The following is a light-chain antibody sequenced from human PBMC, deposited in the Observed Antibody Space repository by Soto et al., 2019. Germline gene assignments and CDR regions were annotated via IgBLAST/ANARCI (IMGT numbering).Light chain of an antibody. Sequence: IQWTQSPSSLSSSVGDRVTITCRASQDISSYLAWYQQKPGKAPKLLIYAASTLQSGVPSRFSGSGSGTDFTLTISSLQPDDFATYYCQQLNSYPRTFGPGTKVDIK. CDR1: QDISSY. V-gene: IGKV1-9*01. CDR3: QQLNSYPRT. CDR2: AAS. J-gene: IGKJ3*01.